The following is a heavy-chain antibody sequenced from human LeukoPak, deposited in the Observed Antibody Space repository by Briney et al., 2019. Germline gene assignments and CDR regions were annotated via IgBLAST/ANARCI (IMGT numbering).Heavy chain of an antibody. CDR3: ARVIGDTAMVPNYYYYYGMDV. CDR1: GFTFSSYS. J-gene: IGHJ6*04. V-gene: IGHV3-21*01. D-gene: IGHD5-18*01. CDR2: ISSSSSYI. Sequence: GGSLRLSCAASGFTFSSYSMNWVRQAPGKGLEWVSSISSSSSYIYYAASVKGRFTISRDNAKNSLYLQMNSLRAEDTAVYYCARVIGDTAMVPNYYYYYGMDVWGKGTTVTVSS.